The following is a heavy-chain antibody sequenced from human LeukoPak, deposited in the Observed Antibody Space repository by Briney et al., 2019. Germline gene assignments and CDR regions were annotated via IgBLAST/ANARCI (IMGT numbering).Heavy chain of an antibody. CDR2: ISWDGVTS. V-gene: IGHV3-43*01. CDR3: AKDIRYRSGYSYDSFDY. Sequence: GGSLRLSCAASGFSFDDYSMHWVRQAPGKGLEWVSVISWDGVTSYYADSVKGRFTISRDNSKNSLHLQMNSLRTEDTALYYCAKDIRYRSGYSYDSFDYWGQGTLVTVSS. D-gene: IGHD5-18*01. CDR1: GFSFDDYS. J-gene: IGHJ4*02.